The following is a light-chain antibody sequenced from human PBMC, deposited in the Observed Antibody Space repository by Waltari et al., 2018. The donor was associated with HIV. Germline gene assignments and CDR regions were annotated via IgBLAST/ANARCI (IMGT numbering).Light chain of an antibody. V-gene: IGLV1-47*01. J-gene: IGLJ2*01. CDR2: RNN. CDR1: SSNIGSNY. CDR3: VTWDKSLTAVV. Sequence: QSVLTQPPSASGTPGQRVTISCSGSSSNIGSNYVYWYQQLPGTAPKLLIYRNNQRPSGVPDRCSGSKSGTSASLAISGLRSEDEADYYCVTWDKSLTAVVFGGGTKLTVL.